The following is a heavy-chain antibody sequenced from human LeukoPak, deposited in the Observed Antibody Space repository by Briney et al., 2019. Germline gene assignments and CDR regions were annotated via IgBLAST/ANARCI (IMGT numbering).Heavy chain of an antibody. V-gene: IGHV3-21*01. CDR3: ARERHYYDSSGSLDY. CDR1: GFTFSSYS. J-gene: IGHJ4*02. CDR2: ISSSSSYI. Sequence: GRSLRLSCAASGFTFSSYSMNWVRQAPGKGLEWVSSISSSSSYIYYADSVKGRFTISRDNAKNSLYLQMNSLRAEDTAVYYCARERHYYDSSGSLDYWGQGTLVTVSS. D-gene: IGHD3-22*01.